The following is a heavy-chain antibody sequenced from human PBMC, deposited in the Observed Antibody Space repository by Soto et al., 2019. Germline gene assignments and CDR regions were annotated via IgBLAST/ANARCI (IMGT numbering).Heavy chain of an antibody. D-gene: IGHD4-17*01. V-gene: IGHV3-23*01. J-gene: IGHJ3*01. CDR1: GFTFSTYA. Sequence: EVQLLESGGGLVQPGGSLRLSCAASGFTFSTYAMRWVRQAPGKGLEWVSAISGSAEITYYADSVKGRFTISRDNSINMLYLQMNSLRTEDTAVYYCAHPRGYGVFDAYDFWGQGAMVTVSS. CDR2: ISGSAEIT. CDR3: AHPRGYGVFDAYDF.